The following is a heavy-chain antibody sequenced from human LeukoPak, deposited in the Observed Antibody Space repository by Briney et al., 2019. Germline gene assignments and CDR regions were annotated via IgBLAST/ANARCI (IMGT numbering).Heavy chain of an antibody. J-gene: IGHJ6*02. V-gene: IGHV3-30-3*01. Sequence: GGSLRLSCAASGFTFSSYAMHWVRQAPGKGLEWVTVISYDGSKKYHADSVKGRFTISRDNSNKMQYLEMDSLRADDTAVYYCARGGDFWSGYKTHEYGLDVWGQGTTVTVSS. D-gene: IGHD3-3*01. CDR1: GFTFSSYA. CDR3: ARGGDFWSGYKTHEYGLDV. CDR2: ISYDGSKK.